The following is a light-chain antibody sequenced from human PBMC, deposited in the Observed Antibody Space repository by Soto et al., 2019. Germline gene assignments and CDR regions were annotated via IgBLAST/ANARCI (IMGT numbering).Light chain of an antibody. V-gene: IGKV3-15*01. Sequence: EVVMTQSPDTLSVSPGERVTLSCRASRSVSSALAWYQQTPGQAPRLLIYGASTRAPGIPARFSGSGSGTEFSLTISSLQSEDFAVYYCQQYNDWPPLTFGGGTKVGIK. CDR1: RSVSSA. CDR2: GAS. CDR3: QQYNDWPPLT. J-gene: IGKJ4*01.